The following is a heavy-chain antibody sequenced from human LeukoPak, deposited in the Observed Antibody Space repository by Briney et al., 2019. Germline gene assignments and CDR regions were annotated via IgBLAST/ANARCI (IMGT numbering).Heavy chain of an antibody. CDR1: GCIFTSYW. CDR3: ARQDSYGYRNWFDP. D-gene: IGHD5-18*01. J-gene: IGHJ5*02. V-gene: IGHV5-51*01. Sequence: GASLEISCKGSGCIFTSYWIGWVRQVPGKGLEWMGIIYPGDSDTRYSPSFQGQVTISADSSISTAYLQWSSLKASDTAMYYCARQDSYGYRNWFDPWGQGTLVTVSS. CDR2: IYPGDSDT.